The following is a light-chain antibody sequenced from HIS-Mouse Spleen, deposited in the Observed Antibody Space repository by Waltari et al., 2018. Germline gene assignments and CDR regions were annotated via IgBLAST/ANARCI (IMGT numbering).Light chain of an antibody. CDR2: DAS. Sequence: DIQLTQSPSFLSASVGDRVTITCQASQDISNYLNWYQQKPGKAPKLLIYDASNLETGVPSRFSGSGSGTDFTFTISSLQPEDIATYYCQQYDNLFTFGPGTKVDIK. J-gene: IGKJ3*01. V-gene: IGKV1-33*01. CDR1: QDISNY. CDR3: QQYDNLFT.